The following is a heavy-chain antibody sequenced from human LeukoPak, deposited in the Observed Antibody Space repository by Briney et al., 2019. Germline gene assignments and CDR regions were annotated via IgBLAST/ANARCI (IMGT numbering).Heavy chain of an antibody. V-gene: IGHV1-69*05. Sequence: ASVKVSCKASGGTFISYAISWVRQAPGQGLEWMGGIIPIFGTANYAQKFQGRVTITTDESTSTAYMELSSLRSEDTAVYYCAQKTYDSSGYYSLGAFDIWGQGTMVTVSS. CDR1: GGTFISYA. CDR3: AQKTYDSSGYYSLGAFDI. J-gene: IGHJ3*02. D-gene: IGHD3-22*01. CDR2: IIPIFGTA.